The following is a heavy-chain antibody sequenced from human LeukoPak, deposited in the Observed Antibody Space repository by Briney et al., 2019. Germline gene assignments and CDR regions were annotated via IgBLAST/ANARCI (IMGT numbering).Heavy chain of an antibody. CDR1: GFTFGDYA. CDR3: ARDPYGASENAFDI. D-gene: IGHD4-17*01. J-gene: IGHJ3*02. CDR2: ISSSSSYI. V-gene: IGHV3-21*04. Sequence: GGSLRLSCTASGFTFGDYAMSWFRQAPGKGLEWVSSISSSSSYIYYADSVKGRFTISRDNAKNSLYLQMNSLRAEDTAVYYCARDPYGASENAFDIWGQGTMVTVSS.